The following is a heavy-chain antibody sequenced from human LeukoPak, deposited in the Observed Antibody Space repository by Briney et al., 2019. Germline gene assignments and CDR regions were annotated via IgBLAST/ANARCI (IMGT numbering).Heavy chain of an antibody. CDR3: ARAHTYHSNTGMVFDV. CDR1: GGSITHTY. V-gene: IGHV4-59*01. D-gene: IGHD4-11*01. CDR2: IHDGGST. Sequence: SQTLSLTCSVSGGSITHTYWNWIRQPPGKGLEWVGYIHDGGSTNYNPSLGSRVTISLDTSKNQFSLKVNSMTAADTAIYFCARAHTYHSNTGMVFDVWGQGSLVTVSS. J-gene: IGHJ4*02.